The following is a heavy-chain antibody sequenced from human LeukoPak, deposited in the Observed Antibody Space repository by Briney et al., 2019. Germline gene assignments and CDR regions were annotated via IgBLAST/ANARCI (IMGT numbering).Heavy chain of an antibody. CDR2: ISSGSSAI. J-gene: IGHJ4*02. D-gene: IGHD7-27*01. Sequence: PGGSLRLSCAASGFSFSTYSMIWVRQAPGKGLQWVSYISSGSSAIYYTDSVKGRFTITRDDAKNSVYLQMNSLRTEDTAVYYCGTGDPRFDYWGQGILVTVSS. CDR1: GFSFSTYS. V-gene: IGHV3-48*01. CDR3: GTGDPRFDY.